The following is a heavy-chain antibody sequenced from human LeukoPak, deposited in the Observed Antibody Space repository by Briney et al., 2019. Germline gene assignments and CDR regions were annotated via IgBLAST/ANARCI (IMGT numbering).Heavy chain of an antibody. CDR3: VRVESPLYSGYDGNWFDP. CDR2: INPNSGGT. CDR1: GYTFTGYY. J-gene: IGHJ5*02. V-gene: IGHV1-2*02. D-gene: IGHD5-12*01. Sequence: ASVKVSCKASGYTFTGYYMHWVRQAPGQGLEWMGWINPNSGGTNYAQKFQGRVTMTRDTSISTAYMELSRLRSDDTAVYYCVRVESPLYSGYDGNWFDPWGQGTLVTVSS.